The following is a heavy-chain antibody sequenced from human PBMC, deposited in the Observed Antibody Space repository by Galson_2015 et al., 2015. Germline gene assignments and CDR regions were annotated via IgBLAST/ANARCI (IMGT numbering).Heavy chain of an antibody. V-gene: IGHV3-48*02. D-gene: IGHD4-17*01. Sequence: SLRLSCAASGFTFSSYSMNWVRQAPGKGLEWVSYISSSSSTIYYADSVKGRFTISRDNAKNSLYLQMNSLRDEDTAVYYCARDQTNGDSICDHWGQGTLDTVSS. CDR1: GFTFSSYS. CDR2: ISSSSSTI. J-gene: IGHJ4*02. CDR3: ARDQTNGDSICDH.